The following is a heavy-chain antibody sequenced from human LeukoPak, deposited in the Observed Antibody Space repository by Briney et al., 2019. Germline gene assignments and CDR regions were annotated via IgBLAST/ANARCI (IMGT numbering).Heavy chain of an antibody. CDR1: GFALSNYA. CDR2: ITVNGANT. Sequence: PGGSLRLSCAASGFALSNYAMNWVRQAPGKGLEWVSGITVNGANTYYADSVKGRFTISKDTSNNILYMQMSSLSAEDTAVYYCARLDYFDYWGQGTLVAVSS. D-gene: IGHD6-19*01. J-gene: IGHJ4*02. CDR3: ARLDYFDY. V-gene: IGHV3-23*01.